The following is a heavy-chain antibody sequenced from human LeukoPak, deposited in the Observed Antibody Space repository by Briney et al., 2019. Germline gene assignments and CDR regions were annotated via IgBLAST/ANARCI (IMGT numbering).Heavy chain of an antibody. Sequence: GGSLRLSCAASGFTVSSNYMSWIRQAPGKGLEWVSYISSSGSTIYYADSVKGRFTISRDNAKNSLYLQMNSLRAEDTAVYYCASQAYCGGDCYSPTYGMDVWGQGTTVTVSS. CDR1: GFTVSSNY. J-gene: IGHJ6*02. D-gene: IGHD2-21*02. V-gene: IGHV3-11*01. CDR3: ASQAYCGGDCYSPTYGMDV. CDR2: ISSSGSTI.